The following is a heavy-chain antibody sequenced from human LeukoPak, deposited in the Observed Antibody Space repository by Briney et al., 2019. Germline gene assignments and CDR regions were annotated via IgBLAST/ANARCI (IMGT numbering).Heavy chain of an antibody. CDR3: SRENGAFSPFGY. D-gene: IGHD2-8*01. V-gene: IGHV4-4*02. CDR1: GGSITTTNW. Sequence: GTLSLTCGVSGGSITTTNWWSWVRQPPGQGLEWIGEVHLSGRTNYNPSLNSRVTLALDTSKNHLSLSLTSVTAADTAVYYCSRENGAFSPFGYWGQGTLVTVPS. CDR2: VHLSGRT. J-gene: IGHJ4*02.